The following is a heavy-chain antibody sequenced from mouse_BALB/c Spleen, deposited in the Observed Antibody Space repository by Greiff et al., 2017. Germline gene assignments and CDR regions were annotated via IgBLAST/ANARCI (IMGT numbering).Heavy chain of an antibody. J-gene: IGHJ3*01. CDR3: TREKEYDVFAY. CDR2: NSSGGSYT. V-gene: IGHV5-6-4*01. D-gene: IGHD2-14*01. Sequence: EVKLVESGGGLVKPGGSLKLSCAASAFTFSSYTMSWVRQTPEKRLEWVATNSSGGSYTYYPDSVKGRFTISRDNAKNTLYLQMSSLKSEDTAMYYCTREKEYDVFAYWGQGTLVTVAA. CDR1: AFTFSSYT.